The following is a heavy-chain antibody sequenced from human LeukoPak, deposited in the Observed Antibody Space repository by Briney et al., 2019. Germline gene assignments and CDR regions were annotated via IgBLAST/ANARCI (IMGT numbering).Heavy chain of an antibody. V-gene: IGHV3-43*02. Sequence: GGSLRLSCVASGLPIAEFAMHGVRQAPGKGLEWVSLISGDGVSTFYADSVKGQFSISRDNSKNSLYLEMNSLRTEDAAMYYCAKESGKFDYRGQGTLVAVSS. CDR1: GLPIAEFA. CDR3: AKESGKFDY. CDR2: ISGDGVST. J-gene: IGHJ4*02.